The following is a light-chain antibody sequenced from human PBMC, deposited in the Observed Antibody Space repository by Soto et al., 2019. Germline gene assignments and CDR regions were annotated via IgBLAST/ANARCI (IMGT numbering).Light chain of an antibody. CDR3: QSADSSGTSYV. CDR2: KDS. CDR1: ALPKQY. Sequence: SYELTQPPSLSVSPGKTARITCSGDALPKQYAYWYQQKPGQAPVLVIYKDSERPSGIPERFSGSSSGTTATLTISGVQAEDEADYYCQSADSSGTSYVFGTGTKVTVL. J-gene: IGLJ1*01. V-gene: IGLV3-25*03.